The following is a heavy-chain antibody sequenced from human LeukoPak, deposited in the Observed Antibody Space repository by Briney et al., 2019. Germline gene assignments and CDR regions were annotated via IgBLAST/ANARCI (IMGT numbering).Heavy chain of an antibody. CDR3: ARLVKTGYSSSWYRGWFDP. J-gene: IGHJ5*02. CDR1: GYSFTSYW. V-gene: IGHV5-51*01. CDR2: IYPGDSDT. Sequence: GESLQISCKGSGYSFTSYWLGWVRQMPGKGLEWMGIIYPGDSDTRYSPSFQGQVTISANKSISTAYLQWSSLKASDTAMYYCARLVKTGYSSSWYRGWFDPWGQGTLVTVSS. D-gene: IGHD6-13*01.